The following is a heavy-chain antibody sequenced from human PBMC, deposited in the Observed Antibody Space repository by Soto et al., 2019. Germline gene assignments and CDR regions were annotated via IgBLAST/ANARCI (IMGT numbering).Heavy chain of an antibody. J-gene: IGHJ6*02. V-gene: IGHV3-23*01. CDR1: GFAFSTYA. Sequence: GGSLRLSCAAAGFAFSTYAMTWVRQAPGKGLEWVSVISGSGGSSYYAASVKGRFTISRDNSKNTLFLQMNGLRAEDTAVYYCAKVTKRAAAGRYEYYKYGMDVWGQGTTVTGSS. CDR3: AKVTKRAAAGRYEYYKYGMDV. CDR2: ISGSGGSS. D-gene: IGHD6-13*01.